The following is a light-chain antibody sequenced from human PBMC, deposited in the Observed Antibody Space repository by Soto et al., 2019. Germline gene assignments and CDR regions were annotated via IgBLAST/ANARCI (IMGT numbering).Light chain of an antibody. J-gene: IGKJ4*01. Sequence: EIVLTQSPATLSLSPGERATLSCRASQRVSSNLAWYQQKPGQAPRLLIFDAYNRATGIPGRFSGSGSGTDFTLTISSLEPEDFAVYYCQQRSKWPLTFGGGTKVEIK. CDR2: DAY. CDR3: QQRSKWPLT. CDR1: QRVSSN. V-gene: IGKV3-11*01.